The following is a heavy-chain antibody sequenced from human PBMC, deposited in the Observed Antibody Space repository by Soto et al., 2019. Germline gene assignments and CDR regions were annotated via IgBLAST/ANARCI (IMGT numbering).Heavy chain of an antibody. V-gene: IGHV4-30-4*01. CDR2: IYYTGST. CDR1: GDSISSGDYY. Sequence: SETLSLTCGVSGDSISSGDYYWSWVRQRPGKGLEWIGYIYYTGSTYYNPSLKSRLSISMDTSRNQFSLKLSSVTAADTAVYYGARVFAATIVTLEWNWLDLWGQGTLVTVSS. J-gene: IGHJ5*02. CDR3: ARVFAATIVTLEWNWLDL. D-gene: IGHD4-17*01.